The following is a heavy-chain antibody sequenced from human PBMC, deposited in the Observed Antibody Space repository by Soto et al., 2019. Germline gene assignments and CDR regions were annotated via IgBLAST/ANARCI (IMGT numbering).Heavy chain of an antibody. Sequence: GGSLRLSCAASGFTFSSYAMSWVRQAPGKGLEWVSAISGSGGSTYYADSVKGRFTISRDNSKNTLYLQMNSLRAEDTAVYYCARDDILTGYSHWGQGTLVTVSS. CDR3: ARDDILTGYSH. V-gene: IGHV3-23*01. D-gene: IGHD3-9*01. J-gene: IGHJ4*02. CDR1: GFTFSSYA. CDR2: ISGSGGST.